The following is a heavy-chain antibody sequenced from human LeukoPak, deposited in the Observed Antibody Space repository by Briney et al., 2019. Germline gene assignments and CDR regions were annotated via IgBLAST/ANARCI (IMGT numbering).Heavy chain of an antibody. Sequence: TSETLSLTCTVSGGPISSYYWSWIRQPPGKGLEWIGYIYYSGSTNYNPSLKSRVTISVDTSKNQFSLKLSSVTAADTAVYYCARRRGPPYDAFDIWGQGTMVTVSS. CDR1: GGPISSYY. CDR3: ARRRGPPYDAFDI. J-gene: IGHJ3*02. D-gene: IGHD3-10*01. V-gene: IGHV4-59*01. CDR2: IYYSGST.